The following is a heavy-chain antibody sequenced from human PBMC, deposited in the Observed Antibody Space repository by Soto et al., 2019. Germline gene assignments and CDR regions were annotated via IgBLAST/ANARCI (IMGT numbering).Heavy chain of an antibody. D-gene: IGHD5-12*01. J-gene: IGHJ4*02. V-gene: IGHV5-51*01. CDR2: IYPDDSDT. CDR3: ARNRGNIMPTTLDY. Sequence: ESLKISCKGSGDSFNTYWIAWVRQMPGKGLEWMGIIYPDDSDTRYSPSFQGQITISADRSISTAYLQWSSLRASDTAMYYCARNRGNIMPTTLDYWGQGTPVTVSS. CDR1: GDSFNTYW.